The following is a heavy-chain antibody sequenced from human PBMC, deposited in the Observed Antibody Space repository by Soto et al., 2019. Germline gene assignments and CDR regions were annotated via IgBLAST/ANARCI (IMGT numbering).Heavy chain of an antibody. J-gene: IGHJ4*02. CDR2: IDPSESYT. V-gene: IGHV5-10-1*03. Sequence: EVQLVQSGAEVKKPGESLRISCTSAGYSFTSYWISWVRQMPGKGLGGMGRIDPSESYTNYSPSFQGHVTISADKSISTADLQWSSLKASDTAMYYCARLAAAGGVDYWGQGTLVTVSS. D-gene: IGHD6-13*01. CDR1: GYSFTSYW. CDR3: ARLAAAGGVDY.